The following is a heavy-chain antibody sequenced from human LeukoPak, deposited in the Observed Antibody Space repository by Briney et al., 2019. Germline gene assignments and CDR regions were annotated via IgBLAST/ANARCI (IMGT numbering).Heavy chain of an antibody. Sequence: GGSLRLSCAASGFTFSSYVMHWVRQAPGKGLEWVAFIRYDGSNKYYADSVKGRFTISRDNSKNTLYLQMNSLRAEDTAVYYCAKDWNNENWFDPWGQGTLVTVSS. D-gene: IGHD1/OR15-1a*01. CDR1: GFTFSSYV. V-gene: IGHV3-30*02. CDR2: IRYDGSNK. J-gene: IGHJ5*02. CDR3: AKDWNNENWFDP.